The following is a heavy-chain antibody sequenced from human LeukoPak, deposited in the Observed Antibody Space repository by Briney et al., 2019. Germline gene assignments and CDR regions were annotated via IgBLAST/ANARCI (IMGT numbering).Heavy chain of an antibody. J-gene: IGHJ2*01. V-gene: IGHV3-21*01. CDR2: ISSSSSYI. CDR3: ARDPRHIVVETAYDWSSDL. D-gene: IGHD2-21*02. CDR1: GFTFSSYS. Sequence: PGGSLRLSCAASGFTFSSYSMNWVRQAPGKGMEWVSSISSSSSYIYYADSVKGRFTISRATAKNSLYLQMNSLRAEDTAVYYCARDPRHIVVETAYDWSSDLWGHGNLVTVSS.